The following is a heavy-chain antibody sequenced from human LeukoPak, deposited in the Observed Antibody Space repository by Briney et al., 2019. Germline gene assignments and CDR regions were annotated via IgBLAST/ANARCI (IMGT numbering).Heavy chain of an antibody. D-gene: IGHD3-22*01. CDR2: I. CDR3: ARAPSEIGGYYPEYFRH. CDR1: GFTFSTYW. V-gene: IGHV3-74*01. Sequence: GGSLRLSCAASGFTFSTYWMHWVRQAPGKGLVWVSRINYADSVKGRFTISRDNAKNTVSLQMNSLRPEDTGVYYCARAPSEIGGYYPEYFRHWGQRTLVTVSS. J-gene: IGHJ1*01.